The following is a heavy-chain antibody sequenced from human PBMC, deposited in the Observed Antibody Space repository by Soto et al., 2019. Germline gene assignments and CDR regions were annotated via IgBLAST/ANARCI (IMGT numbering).Heavy chain of an antibody. J-gene: IGHJ6*02. V-gene: IGHV1-69*13. CDR1: GGTFSSYA. CDR3: ASRGTYCSSTICYTYYYYGMDV. Sequence: SVKVSCKASGGTFSSYAISWVRQAPGQGLEWMGGIIPIFGTANYAQKFQGRVTITAYESTSTAYMELSSLRSEDTAVYSCASRGTYCSSTICYTYYYYGMDVGGQGTTVTVSS. CDR2: IIPIFGTA. D-gene: IGHD2-2*02.